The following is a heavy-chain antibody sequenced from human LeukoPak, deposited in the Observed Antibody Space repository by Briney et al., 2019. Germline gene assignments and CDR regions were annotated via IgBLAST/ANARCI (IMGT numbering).Heavy chain of an antibody. V-gene: IGHV4-59*01. CDR2: MYYSGST. D-gene: IGHD2-15*01. Sequence: PSETLSLTCTVSGGSISSYYWSWIRQPPGKGLEWIGNMYYSGSTNYNPSLKSRVTISVDTSKNQFSLKLSSVTAADTAVYYCARSPLGYCSGGSCAEYWGQGTLVTVSS. CDR1: GGSISSYY. CDR3: ARSPLGYCSGGSCAEY. J-gene: IGHJ4*02.